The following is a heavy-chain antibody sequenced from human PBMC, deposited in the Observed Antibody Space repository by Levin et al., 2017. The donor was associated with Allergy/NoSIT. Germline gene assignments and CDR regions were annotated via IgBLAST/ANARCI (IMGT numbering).Heavy chain of an antibody. D-gene: IGHD6-6*01. V-gene: IGHV1-18*01. J-gene: IGHJ4*02. CDR1: GSSFSSYG. Sequence: GESLKISCKASGSSFSSYGINWVRPAPGQGLEWMGWTSGYNGNTNVAQKFQGRVTMTTDTSTGTGYLEPRSLRSDDRAMNYGGGDDKYGSSAGFGYWGQGTLVTVSS. CDR3: GGDDKYGSSAGFGY. CDR2: TSGYNGNT.